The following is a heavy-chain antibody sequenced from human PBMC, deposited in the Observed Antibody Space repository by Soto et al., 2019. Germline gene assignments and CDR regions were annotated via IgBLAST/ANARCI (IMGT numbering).Heavy chain of an antibody. J-gene: IGHJ4*02. CDR3: ARVTRGSSSIDY. D-gene: IGHD6-6*01. V-gene: IGHV1-69*02. CDR1: GSTFSSYT. CDR2: IIPILGIA. Sequence: GASVKVSCKASGSTFSSYTISWVRQAPGQGLEWMGRIIPILGIANYAQKFQGRVTITADKSTSTAYMELSSLRSEDTAVYYCARVTRGSSSIDYWGQGTLVTVSS.